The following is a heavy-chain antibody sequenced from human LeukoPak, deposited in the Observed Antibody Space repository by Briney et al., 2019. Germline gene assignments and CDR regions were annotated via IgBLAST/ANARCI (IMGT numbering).Heavy chain of an antibody. CDR2: ISYDGSNK. J-gene: IGHJ4*02. Sequence: GGSLRLSCAASGFTFSSYGMHWVRQAPGKGLEWVAVISYDGSNKYYADSVKGRFTISRDNSKNTLYLQMNSLRAEDTAVYYCAKQGFGESHFDYWGQGTLVTVSS. CDR3: AKQGFGESHFDY. D-gene: IGHD3-10*01. V-gene: IGHV3-30*18. CDR1: GFTFSSYG.